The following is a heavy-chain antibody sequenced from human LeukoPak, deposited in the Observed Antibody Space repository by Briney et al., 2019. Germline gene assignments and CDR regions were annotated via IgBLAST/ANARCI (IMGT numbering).Heavy chain of an antibody. CDR3: VRYNSDAFDT. V-gene: IGHV1-69*05. J-gene: IGHJ3*02. CDR2: IIPIFGTA. CDR1: GGTFSSYA. Sequence: SVKVSCKASGGTFSSYAISWVRQASGQGLEWMGRIIPIFGTANYAQKFQGRVTITTDESTSTAYMELSSLRSEDTAVYYCVRYNSDAFDTWGQGTMVTVSS. D-gene: IGHD1-14*01.